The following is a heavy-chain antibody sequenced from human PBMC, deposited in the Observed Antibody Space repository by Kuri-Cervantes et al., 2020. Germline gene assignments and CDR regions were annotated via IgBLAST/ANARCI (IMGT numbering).Heavy chain of an antibody. J-gene: IGHJ6*02. CDR2: IYPCDSDT. Sequence: KVSCKGSGYSFTSYWIVRVRQMPGKGLEWMGIIYPCDSDTRYSASCQGQVTISADKSISTTYLQWCSLKASDTAMYYCARHGGLDYCSSTSCYLPRGYYYGMDVWGQGTTVTVSS. V-gene: IGHV5-51*01. CDR3: ARHGGLDYCSSTSCYLPRGYYYGMDV. D-gene: IGHD2-2*01. CDR1: GYSFTSYW.